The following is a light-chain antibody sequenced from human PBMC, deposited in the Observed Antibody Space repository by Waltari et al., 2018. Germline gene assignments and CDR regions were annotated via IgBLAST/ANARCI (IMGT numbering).Light chain of an antibody. J-gene: IGKJ1*01. Sequence: EIVLTQSPSTLYLSAGERATLSCRASQSISGSYLAWYQQKPGQAPRLLIFGASIRGTGIPDKYSGSGSETDFTLTISRLDPEDSAVYYCQQYDTSPRTFGPGTKVEI. V-gene: IGKV3-20*01. CDR2: GAS. CDR1: QSISGSY. CDR3: QQYDTSPRT.